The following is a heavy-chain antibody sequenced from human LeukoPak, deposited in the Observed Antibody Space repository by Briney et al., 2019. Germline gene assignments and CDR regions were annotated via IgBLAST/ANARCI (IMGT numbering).Heavy chain of an antibody. V-gene: IGHV4-34*01. D-gene: IGHD3-22*01. Sequence: PSETLSLTCAVYGGSFSGYYWSWIRQPPGKGLGWIGEINHSGSTNYDPSLKSRVTISVDTSKNQFSLKLSSVTAADTAVYYCARVPHYYDSSGYINAFDIWGQGTMVTVSS. CDR1: GGSFSGYY. CDR3: ARVPHYYDSSGYINAFDI. CDR2: INHSGST. J-gene: IGHJ3*02.